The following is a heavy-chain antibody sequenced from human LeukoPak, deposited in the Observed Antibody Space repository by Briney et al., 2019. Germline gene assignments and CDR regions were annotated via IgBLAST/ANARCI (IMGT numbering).Heavy chain of an antibody. V-gene: IGHV3-53*01. J-gene: IGHJ4*02. Sequence: GGSLRLSCAASGFTVSSIYMSWVRQAPGKGLEWVSFISGGGDTYYADSVKGRFTISRDNSKNTLYLQMNSLRTEDTAIYYCARRAGEGYPYYLDYWGQGTLVTVSS. D-gene: IGHD3-16*01. CDR1: GFTVSSIY. CDR3: ARRAGEGYPYYLDY. CDR2: ISGGGDT.